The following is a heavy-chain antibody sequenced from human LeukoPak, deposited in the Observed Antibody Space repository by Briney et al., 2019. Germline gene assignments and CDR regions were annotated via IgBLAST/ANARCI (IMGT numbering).Heavy chain of an antibody. D-gene: IGHD4-17*01. CDR3: AREMTTVTTIDY. Sequence: GGSLRLSCAASGFTFSSYSMNWVRQAPGKGLEWGSAISSSSSYIYYADSVKGRFTISRDNAKHSLYLQMNSLRAEDTAVYYCAREMTTVTTIDYWGQGPLVTVSS. J-gene: IGHJ4*02. CDR1: GFTFSSYS. V-gene: IGHV3-21*01. CDR2: ISSSSSYI.